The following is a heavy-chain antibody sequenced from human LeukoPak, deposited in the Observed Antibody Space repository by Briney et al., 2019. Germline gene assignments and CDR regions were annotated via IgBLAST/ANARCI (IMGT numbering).Heavy chain of an antibody. D-gene: IGHD3-22*01. CDR1: GGTFSSYA. CDR2: IIPIFGTA. CDR3: AREINYYDSSGYYYDY. Sequence: SVKVSCKASGGTFSSYAISWVRQAPGQGLEWMGGIIPIFGTANYAQKFQGRVTITADESTSTAYMELSSLRSEDTAVYYCAREINYYDSSGYYYDYWGQGTLVTVSS. V-gene: IGHV1-69*13. J-gene: IGHJ4*02.